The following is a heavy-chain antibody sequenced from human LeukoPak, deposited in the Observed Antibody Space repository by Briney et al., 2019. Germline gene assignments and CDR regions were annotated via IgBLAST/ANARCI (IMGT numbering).Heavy chain of an antibody. CDR3: ATTKGGNMITFGGVIVHDAFDI. Sequence: GGSLRLSCAASGFTVSSNYMSWVRQAPGKGLEWVSAISGSGGSTYYADSVKGRFTISRDNSKNTLYLQMNSLRAEDTAVYYCATTKGGNMITFGGVIVHDAFDIWGQGTMVTVSS. CDR1: GFTVSSNY. CDR2: ISGSGGST. J-gene: IGHJ3*02. D-gene: IGHD3-16*02. V-gene: IGHV3-23*01.